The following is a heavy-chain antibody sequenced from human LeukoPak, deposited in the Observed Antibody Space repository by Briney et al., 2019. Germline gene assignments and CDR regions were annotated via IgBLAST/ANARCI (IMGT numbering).Heavy chain of an antibody. D-gene: IGHD4-11*01. J-gene: IGHJ3*02. V-gene: IGHV4-38-2*02. CDR3: ARTTAPVAFDI. Sequence: SETLSLTCTVSGYSISSGYYWGWIRQPPGKGLEWIGSIYYSGSTYYNPSLKSRVTISVDTSKNQFSLKLSSVTAADTAVYYCARTTAPVAFDIWGQGTMVTVSS. CDR2: IYYSGST. CDR1: GYSISSGYY.